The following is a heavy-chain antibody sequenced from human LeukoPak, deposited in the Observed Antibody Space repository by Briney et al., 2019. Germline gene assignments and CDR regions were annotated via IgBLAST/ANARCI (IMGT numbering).Heavy chain of an antibody. J-gene: IGHJ4*02. Sequence: ASVKVSCKASGYTFTGYFMHWVRQAPGQGLEWMGWINPNSGGTNYAQKFQGRVTMTRDTSISTAYMELSRLRSDDTAVYYCAREVRGVIITGYFDYWGQGTLVTVSS. CDR3: AREVRGVIITGYFDY. CDR1: GYTFTGYF. CDR2: INPNSGGT. V-gene: IGHV1-2*02. D-gene: IGHD3-10*01.